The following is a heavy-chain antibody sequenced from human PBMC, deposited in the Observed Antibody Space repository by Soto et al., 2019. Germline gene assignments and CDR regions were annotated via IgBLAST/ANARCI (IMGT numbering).Heavy chain of an antibody. CDR1: GFTFSSYA. CDR3: AKRPGYDFWSGYYID. CDR2: ISGSGGST. Sequence: EVQLLESGGGLVLPGGSLRLSCAASGFTFSSYAMSWVRQAPGKGLEWVSAISGSGGSTYYADSVKGRFIISRDNSKNTLYLQMNSLRAEDTAVYYCAKRPGYDFWSGYYIDWGQGTLVTVSS. V-gene: IGHV3-23*01. J-gene: IGHJ4*02. D-gene: IGHD3-3*01.